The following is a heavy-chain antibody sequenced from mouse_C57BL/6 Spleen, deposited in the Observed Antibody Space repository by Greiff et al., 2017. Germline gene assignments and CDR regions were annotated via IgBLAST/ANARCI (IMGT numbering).Heavy chain of an antibody. CDR3: ARSNDYGKGDYAMDY. D-gene: IGHD2-1*01. J-gene: IGHJ4*01. V-gene: IGHV1-82*01. CDR1: GYAFSSSW. Sequence: QVQLKESGPELVKPGASVKISCKASGYAFSSSWMNWVKQRPGKGLEWIGRIYPGDRDTNYNGKYKGKATLTADKSSSTAYMQLSSLTSEASAVXFYARSNDYGKGDYAMDYWGQGTSVTVSS. CDR2: IYPGDRDT.